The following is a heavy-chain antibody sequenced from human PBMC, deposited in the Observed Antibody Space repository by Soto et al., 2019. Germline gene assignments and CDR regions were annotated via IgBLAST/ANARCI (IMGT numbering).Heavy chain of an antibody. J-gene: IGHJ6*02. CDR3: ARGDSSGYYVYYYGMDV. Sequence: SETLSLTCTVSGGSISSYYWSWIRQPPGKGLVWIGYIYYSGSTNYNPSLKSRVAISVDTSKNQFSLKLSSVTAADTAVYYCARGDSSGYYVYYYGMDVWGQGTTVTVSS. CDR2: IYYSGST. D-gene: IGHD3-22*01. V-gene: IGHV4-59*01. CDR1: GGSISSYY.